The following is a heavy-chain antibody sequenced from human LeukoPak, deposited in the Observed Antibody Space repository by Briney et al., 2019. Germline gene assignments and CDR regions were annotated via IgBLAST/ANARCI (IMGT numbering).Heavy chain of an antibody. CDR2: IWYDGSNK. J-gene: IGHJ4*02. CDR3: AKDHEQWLGQDYFDY. CDR1: GFTFSSYG. V-gene: IGHV3-33*06. D-gene: IGHD6-19*01. Sequence: GGSLRLSCAASGFTFSSYGMHWVRQAPGKGLEWVADIWYDGSNKYYADSVKGRFTISRDNSKNTLYLQMNSLRAEDTAVYYCAKDHEQWLGQDYFDYWGQGTLVTVSS.